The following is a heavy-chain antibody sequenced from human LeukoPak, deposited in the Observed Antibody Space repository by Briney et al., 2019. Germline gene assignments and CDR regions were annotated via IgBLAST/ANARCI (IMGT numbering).Heavy chain of an antibody. CDR1: GGSISSSSYH. D-gene: IGHD2-21*02. V-gene: IGHV4-39*01. CDR3: VRQLYCSGDCYCFDY. Sequence: PSETLSLTCTVSGGSISSSSYHWGWIRQPPGKGLEWIRSIYYSGSTYYNPSLKSRVSISVDTSNNQFSLKLSSVTAADTAVYYCVRQLYCSGDCYCFDYCGRGTLVTVSA. J-gene: IGHJ4*02. CDR2: IYYSGST.